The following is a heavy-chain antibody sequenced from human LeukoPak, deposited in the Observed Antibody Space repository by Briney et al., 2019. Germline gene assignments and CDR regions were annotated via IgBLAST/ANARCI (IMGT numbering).Heavy chain of an antibody. V-gene: IGHV3-48*03. CDR1: GFIFSSYE. CDR2: ISTSDSTM. Sequence: GGSLRLSCAASGFIFSSYEMNWVRQAPGKGLEWVSYISTSDSTMYYADSVKGRFTISRDNAKNSLCLQMDSLRVEDTGIYYCARDLGTHGGYVDPWGQGTLVTVSS. CDR3: ARDLGTHGGYVDP. D-gene: IGHD5-12*01. J-gene: IGHJ5*02.